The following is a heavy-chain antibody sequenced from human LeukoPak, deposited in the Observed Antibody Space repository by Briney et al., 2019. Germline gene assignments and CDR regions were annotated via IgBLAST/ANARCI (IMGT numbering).Heavy chain of an antibody. D-gene: IGHD3-10*01. J-gene: IGHJ5*02. CDR1: GYTFTSYA. V-gene: IGHV1-3*01. Sequence: ASVKVSCKASGYTFTSYAMHWVRQAPGQRLEWMGWINAGNGNTKYSQEFQGRVTITRDTSASTAYMELSSLRSEDTAVYYCARDKGTHPRGWFDPWGQGTLVTVSS. CDR3: ARDKGTHPRGWFDP. CDR2: INAGNGNT.